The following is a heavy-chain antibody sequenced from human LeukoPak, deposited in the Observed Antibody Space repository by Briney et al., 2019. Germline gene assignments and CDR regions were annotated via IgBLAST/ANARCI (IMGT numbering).Heavy chain of an antibody. CDR3: ARDPFNRKFGGPDY. Sequence: SETLSLTCTVSGGSISSSSYYWGWIRQPPGKGLEWIGSIYYSGSTYYNPSLKSRVTISVDTSKNQFSLKLSSVTAADTAVYYCARDPFNRKFGGPDYWGQGTLVTVSS. CDR2: IYYSGST. CDR1: GGSISSSSYY. D-gene: IGHD3-10*01. J-gene: IGHJ4*02. V-gene: IGHV4-39*07.